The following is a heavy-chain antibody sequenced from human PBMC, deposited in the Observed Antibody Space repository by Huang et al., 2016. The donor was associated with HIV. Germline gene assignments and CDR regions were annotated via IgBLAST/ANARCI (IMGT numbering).Heavy chain of an antibody. CDR2: ISETGSVI. V-gene: IGHV3-48*01. D-gene: IGHD6-13*01. CDR1: GFRFSSGN. J-gene: IGHJ4*02. Sequence: EEQLVESGGGLVQPGGSLRLSCAASGFRFSSGNMNWVRQASGRGLGWVSYISETGSVITYAHSVKGRFTVSRDNAKNSLYLQMDSLRAEDTAVYYCARGYSSSWLYNWGQGTLVTVSS. CDR3: ARGYSSSWLYN.